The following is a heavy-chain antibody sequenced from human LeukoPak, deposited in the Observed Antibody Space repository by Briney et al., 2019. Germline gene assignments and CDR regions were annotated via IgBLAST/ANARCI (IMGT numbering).Heavy chain of an antibody. CDR1: GFTFSSYE. Sequence: PGGSLRLSCAASGFTFSSYEMNWVRQAPGKGLEWVSYISSSGSTIYYAGSVKCRFTISRDNAKNSPYLQMNSLRAEDTAVYYCARPPLGAYSSSGIDYWGQGTLVTVSS. V-gene: IGHV3-48*03. CDR2: ISSSGSTI. D-gene: IGHD6-6*01. CDR3: ARPPLGAYSSSGIDY. J-gene: IGHJ4*02.